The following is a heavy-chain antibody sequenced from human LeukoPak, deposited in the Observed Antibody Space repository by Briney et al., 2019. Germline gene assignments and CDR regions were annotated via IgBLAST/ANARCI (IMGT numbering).Heavy chain of an antibody. J-gene: IGHJ4*02. CDR3: ARLSKDTVVLPAAMAHYFDY. CDR2: IHYTGST. D-gene: IGHD2-2*01. Sequence: SETLSLTCTVSGGSISGYYWSWIRQPPGKGLQFIGYIHYTGSTNYNPSLESRVTLSVDTSKNQFSLKLRSVTAADTAVYYCARLSKDTVVLPAAMAHYFDYWGQGALVTVSS. CDR1: GGSISGYY. V-gene: IGHV4-59*08.